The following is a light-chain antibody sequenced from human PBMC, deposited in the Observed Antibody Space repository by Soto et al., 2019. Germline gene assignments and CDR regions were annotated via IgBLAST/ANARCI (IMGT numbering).Light chain of an antibody. V-gene: IGKV1-5*01. CDR3: QHYNGY. J-gene: IGKJ2*01. CDR1: QIMYTC. CDR2: DAP. Sequence: DIQMTKAPSTLSASVGARVTITCRASQIMYTCFAWYQQKPGKAPKLLIYDAPTLESGVPSRFSGSGSGTEFTLTISSLQPDDFATYYCQHYNGYFGQGTKLEI.